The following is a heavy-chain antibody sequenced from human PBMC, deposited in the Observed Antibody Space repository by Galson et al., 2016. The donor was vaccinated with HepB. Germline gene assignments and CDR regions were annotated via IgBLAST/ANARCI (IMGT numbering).Heavy chain of an antibody. J-gene: IGHJ5*02. Sequence: SLRLSCAASGFTFSSYAMSWVRQAPGKGLEWVSATSGSGGSTYYADSVKGRFTISRDNSKNTLYLQMNSLRAEDTAVYYCAKDPVWGSYRYWFDPWGQGTLVTVSS. CDR1: GFTFSSYA. V-gene: IGHV3-23*01. CDR3: AKDPVWGSYRYWFDP. D-gene: IGHD3-16*02. CDR2: TSGSGGST.